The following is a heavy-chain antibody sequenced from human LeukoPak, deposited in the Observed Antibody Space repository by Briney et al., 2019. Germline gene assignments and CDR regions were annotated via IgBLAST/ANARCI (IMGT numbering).Heavy chain of an antibody. Sequence: GASVKVSCKASGYTFTSYDINWVRQATGQGLEWMGWINPNSGGTNYAQKFQGRVTMTRDTSIGTAYMELSRPRSDDTAVYYCAREFKMATIPGGYWGQGTQVTVSS. D-gene: IGHD5-24*01. CDR2: INPNSGGT. CDR3: AREFKMATIPGGY. V-gene: IGHV1-2*02. CDR1: GYTFTSYD. J-gene: IGHJ4*02.